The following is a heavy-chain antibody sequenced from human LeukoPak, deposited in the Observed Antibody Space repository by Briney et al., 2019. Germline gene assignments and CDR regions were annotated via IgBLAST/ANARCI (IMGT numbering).Heavy chain of an antibody. CDR1: GFTFSSYA. Sequence: GGSLRLSCAASGFTFSSYAMSWVRQAPGKGLEWVSYISSSGSTIYYADSVKGRFTISRDNAKNSLYLQMNSLRAEDTAVYYCARGPSYDAFDIWGQGTMVTVSS. J-gene: IGHJ3*02. D-gene: IGHD3-10*01. CDR2: ISSSGSTI. V-gene: IGHV3-48*04. CDR3: ARGPSYDAFDI.